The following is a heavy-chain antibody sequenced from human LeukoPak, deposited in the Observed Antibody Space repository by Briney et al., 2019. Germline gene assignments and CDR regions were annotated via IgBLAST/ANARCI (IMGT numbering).Heavy chain of an antibody. CDR2: INPNGGGT. V-gene: IGHV1-2*02. Sequence: AASVKVSCKASGYTFTGYHIHWVRQAPGQGLEWMGWINPNGGGTNYAQKFQGRVTMTRDTSISTAYMELSRLRSDDTAVYYCARVSCSGGSCYSPFDYWGQGTLVTVSS. CDR3: ARVSCSGGSCYSPFDY. D-gene: IGHD2-15*01. J-gene: IGHJ4*02. CDR1: GYTFTGYH.